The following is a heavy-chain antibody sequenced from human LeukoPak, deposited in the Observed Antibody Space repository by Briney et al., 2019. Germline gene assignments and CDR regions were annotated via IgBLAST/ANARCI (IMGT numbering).Heavy chain of an antibody. D-gene: IGHD3-22*01. CDR2: IYYSGST. Sequence: SETLSLTCTVSGGSISGSSYYWGWIRQPPGKGLEWIGSIYYSGSTYYNPSLKSRVTISVDTSKNQFSLKLSSVTAADTAVYYCARADRNYYYYYMDVWGKGTTVTVSS. V-gene: IGHV4-39*07. CDR1: GGSISGSSYY. J-gene: IGHJ6*03. CDR3: ARADRNYYYYYMDV.